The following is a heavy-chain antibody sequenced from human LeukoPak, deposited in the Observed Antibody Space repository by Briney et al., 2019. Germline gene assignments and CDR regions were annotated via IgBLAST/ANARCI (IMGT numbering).Heavy chain of an antibody. V-gene: IGHV4-34*01. J-gene: IGHJ4*02. CDR1: GGSFSGYY. D-gene: IGHD3-10*01. CDR2: INHSEST. Sequence: SETLSLTCAVYGGSFSGYYWSWIRQPPGKGLEWIGEINHSESTNYNPSLKSRVTISVDTSKNQFSLKLSSVTAADTAVYYCARRITMVRGFNYWGQGTLVTVSS. CDR3: ARRITMVRGFNY.